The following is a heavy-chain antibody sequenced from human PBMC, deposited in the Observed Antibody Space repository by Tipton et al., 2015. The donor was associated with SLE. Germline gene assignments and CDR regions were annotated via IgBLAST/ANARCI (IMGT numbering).Heavy chain of an antibody. CDR1: GYTFASYD. CDR2: MGPNSGNT. Sequence: QLVQSGAEVKKPGASVKVSCKASGYTFASYDINWVRQAPRQGLEWMGWMGPNSGNTGYAQKSQGRVTMTRNTSTTTASMELSSLTSEETAVYYCTRCLRFTMVQGVDYWGQGTLVTVSS. J-gene: IGHJ4*02. V-gene: IGHV1-8*01. D-gene: IGHD3-10*01. CDR3: TRCLRFTMVQGVDY.